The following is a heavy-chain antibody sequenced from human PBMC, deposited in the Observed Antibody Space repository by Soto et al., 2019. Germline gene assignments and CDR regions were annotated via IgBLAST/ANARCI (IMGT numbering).Heavy chain of an antibody. V-gene: IGHV1-18*01. CDR3: ARDKPPTMKTVAIATGYPTRYGMDV. Sequence: ASVKVSCKVSGYIFSHYVINWVRQAPGQGLEWMGWVSPYTGDTSYADNFQGRVTMTTDPSTSTAYVELRSLRSDDTAVYYCARDKPPTMKTVAIATGYPTRYGMDVWGQGTTVTVSS. J-gene: IGHJ6*02. CDR1: GYIFSHYV. D-gene: IGHD3-22*01. CDR2: VSPYTGDT.